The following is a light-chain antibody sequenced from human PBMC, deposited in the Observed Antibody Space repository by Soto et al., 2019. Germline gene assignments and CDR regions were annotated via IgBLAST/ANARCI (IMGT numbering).Light chain of an antibody. J-gene: IGKJ1*01. CDR2: GAS. V-gene: IGKV3-20*01. Sequence: EIVLTQFPGTLSLSPGERATLSCRASQSVSSNYLAWYQQRPGQPPNLLIFGASNRAPGIPDRFSGSGSGTDFTLNISRLEPEDFEVYYCQQYGSSIKTFGQGTKVDIK. CDR1: QSVSSNY. CDR3: QQYGSSIKT.